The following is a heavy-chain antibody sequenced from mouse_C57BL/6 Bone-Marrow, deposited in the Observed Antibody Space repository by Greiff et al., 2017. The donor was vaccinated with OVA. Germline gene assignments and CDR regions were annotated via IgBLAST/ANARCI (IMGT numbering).Heavy chain of an antibody. J-gene: IGHJ1*03. Sequence: VKLVESGPGLVQPSQSLSITCTVSGFSLTSYGVHWVRQSPGKGLEWLGVIWRGGSTDYNAAFMSRLSITKDNSKSQVFFKMNSLQADDTAIYDCANYYGSNYWYCDVWGTGTTVTVSS. D-gene: IGHD1-1*01. CDR3: ANYYGSNYWYCDV. CDR1: GFSLTSYG. V-gene: IGHV2-5*01. CDR2: IWRGGST.